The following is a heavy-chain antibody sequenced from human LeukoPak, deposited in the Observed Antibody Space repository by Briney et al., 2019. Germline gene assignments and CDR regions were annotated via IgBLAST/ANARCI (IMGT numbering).Heavy chain of an antibody. D-gene: IGHD3-10*01. CDR3: ARGGSVFAYFFDY. CDR1: QFTFSYYA. J-gene: IGHJ4*02. CDR2: VSSSGGYT. Sequence: GGSLRLSCSASQFTFSYYAMTWVRQAPGKGLEWVSGVSSSGGYTYYANSVKGRFTISRDNSTNTLYLQLSSLRAEDTAIYYCARGGSVFAYFFDYWGQGTLVTVSS. V-gene: IGHV3-23*01.